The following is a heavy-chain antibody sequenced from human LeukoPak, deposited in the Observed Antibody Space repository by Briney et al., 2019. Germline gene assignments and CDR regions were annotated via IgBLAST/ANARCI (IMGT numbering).Heavy chain of an antibody. V-gene: IGHV3-23*01. CDR3: ARSSYSSSSSV. J-gene: IGHJ3*01. CDR2: ISGSGGNT. Sequence: GGPLRLSCAASGFTFSSYAMSWVRQAPGKGLEWVSAISGSGGNTYYADSVKGRFTISRDNAKNSLYLQINSLRAEDTAVYYCARSSYSSSSSVWGQGTMVTVSS. D-gene: IGHD6-6*01. CDR1: GFTFSSYA.